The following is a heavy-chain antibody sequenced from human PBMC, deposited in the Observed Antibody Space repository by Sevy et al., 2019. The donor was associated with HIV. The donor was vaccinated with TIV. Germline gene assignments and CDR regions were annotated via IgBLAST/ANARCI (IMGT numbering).Heavy chain of an antibody. V-gene: IGHV3-15*01. CDR2: IKSKTDGGTT. CDR1: GFTFSDAW. J-gene: IGHJ3*01. Sequence: GGSLRLSCAASGFTFSDAWMSWVRQAPGKGLEWVGHIKSKTDGGTTDYAAPVKGRFIISRDDSKNTLYLQMNSLKTEDTAVYDCTTDLGDYLDSSGPKWGQGTMVTVSS. D-gene: IGHD3-22*01. CDR3: TTDLGDYLDSSGPK.